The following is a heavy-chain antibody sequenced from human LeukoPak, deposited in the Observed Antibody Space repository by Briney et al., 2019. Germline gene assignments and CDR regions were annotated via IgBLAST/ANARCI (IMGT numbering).Heavy chain of an antibody. J-gene: IGHJ6*03. D-gene: IGHD5-12*01. V-gene: IGHV3-30*19. CDR3: AKDGEYSGYSYYSYMDV. CDR2: LAYDESTK. CDR1: GFTFSSYA. Sequence: GGSLRLSCAASGFTFSSYAMHWVRQAPGKGLEWVAVLAYDESTKYYGGSVKGRFTVSRDNSRNTLYLQMNSLRSEDTAVYYCAKDGEYSGYSYYSYMDVWGKGTTVTVSS.